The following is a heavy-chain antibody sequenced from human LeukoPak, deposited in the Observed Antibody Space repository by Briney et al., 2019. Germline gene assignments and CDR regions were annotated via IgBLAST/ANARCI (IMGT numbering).Heavy chain of an antibody. CDR1: GFTFSSYA. D-gene: IGHD3-10*01. V-gene: IGHV3-23*01. Sequence: PGGSLRLSCAAYGFTFSSYAMSWVRQAPGKGLEWVSAISGSGGSTYYADSVKGRFTISRDNSKNTLYLQMNSLRAEDTAVYYCAKDGYYYGSGLPDYFDYWGQGTLVTVSS. CDR2: ISGSGGST. CDR3: AKDGYYYGSGLPDYFDY. J-gene: IGHJ4*02.